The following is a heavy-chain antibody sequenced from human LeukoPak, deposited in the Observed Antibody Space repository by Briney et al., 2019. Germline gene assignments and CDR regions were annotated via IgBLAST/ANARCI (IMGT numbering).Heavy chain of an antibody. D-gene: IGHD6-13*01. J-gene: IGHJ4*02. CDR3: ARHPYSSSWTFYSD. CDR1: GGSISSYY. Sequence: SETLSLTCTVSGGSISSYYWSWIRQPPGKGLEWIGYIYDSGSTNYNPSLKSRVTISVDTSKNQFSLRLSSVAAADTAVYYRARHPYSSSWTFYSDWGQGTLVTVSS. V-gene: IGHV4-59*08. CDR2: IYDSGST.